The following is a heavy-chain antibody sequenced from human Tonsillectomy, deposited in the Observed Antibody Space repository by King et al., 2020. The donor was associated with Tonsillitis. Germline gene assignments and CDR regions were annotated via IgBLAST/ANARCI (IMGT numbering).Heavy chain of an antibody. CDR3: EKDKSATVTTWGYFDY. CDR2: ISWDGGST. J-gene: IGHJ4*02. V-gene: IGHV3-43*01. Sequence: VQLVESGGVVVQPGGSLRLSCAASGFTFDDYTMHWVRQAPGKGLEWVSLISWDGGSTYYADSEKGRFTISRDNSKNSLYLQMNSLRTEDTALYYCEKDKSATVTTWGYFDYWGQGTLVTVSS. CDR1: GFTFDDYT. D-gene: IGHD4-17*01.